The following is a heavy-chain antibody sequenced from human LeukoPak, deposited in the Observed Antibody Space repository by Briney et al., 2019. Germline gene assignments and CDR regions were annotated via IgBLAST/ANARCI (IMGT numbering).Heavy chain of an antibody. Sequence: GGSLRLSCAASGFTFSSYAMSWVRQAPRKGLEWVSAISGSGGSTYYADSVKGRFTITRDNSKNTLYLQMNSLRAEDTAVYYCAKDLEIAVAVPTFDYWGQGTLVTVSS. V-gene: IGHV3-23*01. D-gene: IGHD6-19*01. CDR2: ISGSGGST. J-gene: IGHJ4*02. CDR1: GFTFSSYA. CDR3: AKDLEIAVAVPTFDY.